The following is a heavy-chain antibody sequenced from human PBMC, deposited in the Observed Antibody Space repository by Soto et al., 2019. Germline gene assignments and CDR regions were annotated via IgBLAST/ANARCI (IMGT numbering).Heavy chain of an antibody. CDR2: ISAAGDP. V-gene: IGHV3-13*05. CDR3: ARTDRDFYGLDV. Sequence: EVQLVESGGGLVQPGVSLRLSCEASGFTFRNYDMHWVRQGTGKGLEWVSGISAAGDPDYADSVEGRFTISRENAQNSFFLQMNSLRVGDTAVYYCARTDRDFYGLDVWGQGTTVIVYS. CDR1: GFTFRNYD. J-gene: IGHJ6*02.